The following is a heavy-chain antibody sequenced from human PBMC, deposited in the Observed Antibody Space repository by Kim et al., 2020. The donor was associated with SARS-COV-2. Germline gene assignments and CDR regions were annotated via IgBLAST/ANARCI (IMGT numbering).Heavy chain of an antibody. CDR3: ARGPVRTGFSYSYGMDV. V-gene: IGHV4-34*01. J-gene: IGHJ6*02. Sequence: SETLSLTCVVYGGSLSAYYWTWIRQPPGKGLEWIGEINHSGSSHYNPSLKSRVTISLDTSKNQFSLKLSSVTAADTSVYYCARGPVRTGFSYSYGMDVWGQGTTVTVSS. D-gene: IGHD1-1*01. CDR1: GGSLSAYY. CDR2: INHSGSS.